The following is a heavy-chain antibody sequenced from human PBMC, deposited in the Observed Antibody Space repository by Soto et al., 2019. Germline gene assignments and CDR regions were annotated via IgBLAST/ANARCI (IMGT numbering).Heavy chain of an antibody. CDR1: GFTFSSYG. D-gene: IGHD6-13*01. V-gene: IGHV3-33*01. Sequence: VQLVESEGGVVQPGRSLRLSCAASGFTFSSYGMHWVRQAPGKGLEWVAVIWYDGSNKYYADSVKGRFTISRDNSKNTLYLQMNSLRAEDTAVYYCARDRKEQLVRGWFDPWGQGTLVTVSS. J-gene: IGHJ5*02. CDR2: IWYDGSNK. CDR3: ARDRKEQLVRGWFDP.